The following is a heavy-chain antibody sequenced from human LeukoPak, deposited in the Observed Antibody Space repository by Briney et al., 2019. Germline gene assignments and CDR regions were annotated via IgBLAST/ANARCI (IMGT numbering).Heavy chain of an antibody. CDR1: GFTFSNAW. CDR2: IKSKTDGGTT. V-gene: IGHV3-15*01. D-gene: IGHD2-15*01. J-gene: IGHJ4*02. Sequence: GGSLRLSCAASGFTFSNAWMSWVRQAPGKGLEWVGRIKSKTDGGTTDYAAPVKGRFTISRDDSKNTLYLQMDSLKTEDTAVYYCTTSLYCSGGSCYSIDYWGQGTLVTVSS. CDR3: TTSLYCSGGSCYSIDY.